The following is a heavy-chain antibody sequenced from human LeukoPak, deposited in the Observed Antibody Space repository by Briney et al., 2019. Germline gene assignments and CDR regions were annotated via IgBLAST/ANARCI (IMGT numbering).Heavy chain of an antibody. J-gene: IGHJ4*02. CDR2: INHSGST. D-gene: IGHD3-16*01. Sequence: PSETLSLTCAVYGGSFSGYYWSWIRQPPGKGLEWIGEINHSGSTNYNPSLKSRLTISVDTSKNQFSLKLRSVTAADTAVYYCARGRYVWGSPWYYFDYWGQGTLVTVSS. V-gene: IGHV4-34*01. CDR1: GGSFSGYY. CDR3: ARGRYVWGSPWYYFDY.